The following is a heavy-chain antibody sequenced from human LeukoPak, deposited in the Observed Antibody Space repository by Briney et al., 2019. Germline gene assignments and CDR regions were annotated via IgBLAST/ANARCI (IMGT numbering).Heavy chain of an antibody. Sequence: GGSLRLSCAASGFTFSSYGMHWVRQAPGKGLEWVAVISYDGSNKYYADSVKGRFTISRDNSKNTLYLQMNSLRAEDTAVYYCAKDHANLAPDPWGQGTLVTVSS. CDR1: GFTFSSYG. CDR2: ISYDGSNK. J-gene: IGHJ5*02. V-gene: IGHV3-30*18. CDR3: AKDHANLAPDP.